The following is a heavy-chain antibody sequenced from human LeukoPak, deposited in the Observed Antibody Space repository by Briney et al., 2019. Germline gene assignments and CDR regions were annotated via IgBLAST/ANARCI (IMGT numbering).Heavy chain of an antibody. CDR2: INPNSGDT. Sequence: ASVKVSCKSSGYTFTDYSMHWVRQAPGQGLEWMGWINPNSGDTDYAQKFQGRVTMTRDTSISTAYLEVSRLTSDDTAVYFCARDAIAAAGAGAWGQGTLVTVSS. CDR1: GYTFTDYS. CDR3: ARDAIAAAGAGA. J-gene: IGHJ4*02. D-gene: IGHD6-13*01. V-gene: IGHV1-2*02.